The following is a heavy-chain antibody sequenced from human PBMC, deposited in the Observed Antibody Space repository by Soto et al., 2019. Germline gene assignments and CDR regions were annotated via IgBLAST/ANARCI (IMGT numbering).Heavy chain of an antibody. Sequence: EGQLVESGGGLVQPGGSLSLSCAASGFTISNYWMHWVRQSPGKGLVWVAGIDSYGGYTRYADSVRGRFTISRDNGKNSLYLQMNSLRHEDTAVYYCSRDRPHTWFDPWGQGALVTVST. CDR1: GFTISNYW. V-gene: IGHV3-74*01. CDR2: IDSYGGYT. J-gene: IGHJ5*02. CDR3: SRDRPHTWFDP.